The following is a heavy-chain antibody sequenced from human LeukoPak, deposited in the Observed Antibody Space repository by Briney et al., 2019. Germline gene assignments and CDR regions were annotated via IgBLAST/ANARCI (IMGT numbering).Heavy chain of an antibody. CDR3: AKDAVAGYYFDY. J-gene: IGHJ4*02. Sequence: GGSLRLSCAASGFTFSSYGMHWVRQAPGKGLEWVAFIRFDGSNKYYADSVKGRFTISRDNSKNTLYLQMKSLRAEDTAVYYCAKDAVAGYYFDYWGQGTLVTVSS. CDR2: IRFDGSNK. CDR1: GFTFSSYG. D-gene: IGHD6-19*01. V-gene: IGHV3-30*02.